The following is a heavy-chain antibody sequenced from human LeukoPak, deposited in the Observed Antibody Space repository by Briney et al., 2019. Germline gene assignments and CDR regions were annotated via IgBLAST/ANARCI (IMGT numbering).Heavy chain of an antibody. CDR1: GGSFSGYY. Sequence: PSETLSLTCAVYGGSFSGYYWSWIRQPPGKGLEWIGEINHRGSTNYNPSLKSRVTISVDTSKSQFSLKLSSVTAADTAVYYCARGLRQLVRSWHYWGQGTLVTVSS. CDR3: ARGLRQLVRSWHY. D-gene: IGHD6-6*01. CDR2: INHRGST. J-gene: IGHJ4*02. V-gene: IGHV4-34*01.